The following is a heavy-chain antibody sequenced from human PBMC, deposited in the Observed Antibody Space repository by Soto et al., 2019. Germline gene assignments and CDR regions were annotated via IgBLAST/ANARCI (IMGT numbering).Heavy chain of an antibody. J-gene: IGHJ4*02. CDR1: GYTFTDAH. V-gene: IGHV1-8*01. CDR2: MNPHSGYT. Sequence: ASVKVSCKASGYTFTDAHVNWVRQASGQGPEWMGWMNPHSGYTGYTQKFQGRAAMISNTSISTAYMELISLTSEDTAIYYCARSVGSDSTCYLYFSCCGQVALGTVAS. D-gene: IGHD3-22*01. CDR3: ARSVGSDSTCYLYFSC.